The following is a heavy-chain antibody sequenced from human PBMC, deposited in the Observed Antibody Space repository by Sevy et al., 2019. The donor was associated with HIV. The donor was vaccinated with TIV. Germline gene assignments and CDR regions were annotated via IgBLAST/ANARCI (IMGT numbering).Heavy chain of an antibody. Sequence: ASVKVSCKASGGTFSSYAISWVRQAPGQWLEWMGGIIPIFGTANYAQKFQGRVTITADESTSTAYMELSSLRSEDTAVYYCARASTPYNWNYGRGYYYYGMDVWGQGTTVTVSS. D-gene: IGHD1-7*01. J-gene: IGHJ6*02. CDR3: ARASTPYNWNYGRGYYYYGMDV. V-gene: IGHV1-69*13. CDR1: GGTFSSYA. CDR2: IIPIFGTA.